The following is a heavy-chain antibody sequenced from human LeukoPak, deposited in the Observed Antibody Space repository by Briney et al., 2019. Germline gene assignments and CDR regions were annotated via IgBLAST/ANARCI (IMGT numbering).Heavy chain of an antibody. CDR2: IIPIFGTA. Sequence: GASVKVSCKASGGTFTSYAISWVRQAPGQGLEWMGGIIPIFGTANYAQKFQGRVTITADESTSTAYMELSSLRSEDTAVYYCARGGRSSWGIGNYYYYYMDVWGKGTTVTVSS. V-gene: IGHV1-69*13. CDR1: GGTFTSYA. J-gene: IGHJ6*03. CDR3: ARGGRSSWGIGNYYYYYMDV. D-gene: IGHD6-13*01.